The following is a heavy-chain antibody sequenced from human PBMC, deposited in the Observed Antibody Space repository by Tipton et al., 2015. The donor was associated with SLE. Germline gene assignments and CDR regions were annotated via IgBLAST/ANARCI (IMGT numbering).Heavy chain of an antibody. CDR2: IYTSGST. D-gene: IGHD3-3*01. V-gene: IGHV4-4*07. J-gene: IGHJ4*02. Sequence: LRLSCTVSGGSISSYYWSWIRQPAGKGLEWIGRIYTSGSTNYNPSLKSRVTMSVDTSKNQFSLKLSSVTAADTAVYYCARGYYDFWSAPPGYWGQGTLVTVSS. CDR1: GGSISSYY. CDR3: ARGYYDFWSAPPGY.